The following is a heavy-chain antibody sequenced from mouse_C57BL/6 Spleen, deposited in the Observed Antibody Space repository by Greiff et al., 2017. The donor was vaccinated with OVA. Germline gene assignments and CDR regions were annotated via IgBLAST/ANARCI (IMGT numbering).Heavy chain of an antibody. CDR3: ARRGDWAMDY. Sequence: VKLQESGAELARPGASVKLSCKASGYTFTSYGISWVKQRTGQGLEWIGEIHPRSGNTYYNEKFKGKATLTADKSSSTAYMELRSLTSEDSAVYFCARRGDWAMDYWGQGTSVTVSS. D-gene: IGHD3-3*01. J-gene: IGHJ4*01. CDR2: IHPRSGNT. V-gene: IGHV1-81*01. CDR1: GYTFTSYG.